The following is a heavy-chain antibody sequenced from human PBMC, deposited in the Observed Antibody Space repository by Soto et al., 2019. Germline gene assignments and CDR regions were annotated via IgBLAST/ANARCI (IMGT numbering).Heavy chain of an antibody. V-gene: IGHV4-39*01. D-gene: IGHD6-19*01. CDR2: IYYSGST. J-gene: IGHJ4*02. CDR1: GGSISSSSYY. Sequence: QLQLQESGPGLVKPSETLSLTCTVSGGSISSSSYYWGWIRQPTGKGLEWIGSIYYSGSTYYNPSLKSRVTISVDTSKNQFSLKLSSVTAADTAVYYCARLFYSSGPMFDWGQGTLVTVSS. CDR3: ARLFYSSGPMFD.